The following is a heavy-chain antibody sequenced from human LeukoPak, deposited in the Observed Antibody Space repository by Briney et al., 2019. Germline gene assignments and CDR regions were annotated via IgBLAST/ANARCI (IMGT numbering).Heavy chain of an antibody. CDR1: GYTLTSYG. CDR3: ARGAYGDK. J-gene: IGHJ4*02. D-gene: IGHD4-17*01. CDR2: ISTQSGNT. V-gene: IGHV1-18*01. Sequence: ASVKVSCEASGYTLTSYGINWVRQAPGQGLEWMGWISTQSGNTNYAQKVQGRLTLTTDRSTNTAYMELRSLRSDDTAVYYCARGAYGDKWGQGTMVTVSS.